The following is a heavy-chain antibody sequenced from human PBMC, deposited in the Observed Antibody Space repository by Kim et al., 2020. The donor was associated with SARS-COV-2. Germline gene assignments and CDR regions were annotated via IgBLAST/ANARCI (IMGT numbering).Heavy chain of an antibody. D-gene: IGHD3-22*01. CDR3: ARQYYDSSGYYYPERD. CDR2: IYYSGST. Sequence: SETLSLTCTVSGGSISSSSYYWGWIRQPPGKGLEWIGSIYYSGSTYYNPSLKSRVTISVDTSKNQFSLKLSSVTAADTAVYYCARQYYDSSGYYYPERDWGQGTLVTVSS. J-gene: IGHJ4*02. CDR1: GGSISSSSYY. V-gene: IGHV4-39*01.